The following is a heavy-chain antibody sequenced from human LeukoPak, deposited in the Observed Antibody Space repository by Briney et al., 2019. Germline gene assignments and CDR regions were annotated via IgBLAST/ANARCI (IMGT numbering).Heavy chain of an antibody. Sequence: SETLSLTCAVYGGSFSGYYWSWIRQPPGRGLEWIGEINHSGSTNYNPSLKSRVTISVDTSKNQFSLKLSSVTAADTAVYYCARGLTYYDYVWGSYRYFWFDPWGRGTLVTVSS. CDR1: GGSFSGYY. V-gene: IGHV4-34*01. CDR2: INHSGST. D-gene: IGHD3-16*02. CDR3: ARGLTYYDYVWGSYRYFWFDP. J-gene: IGHJ5*02.